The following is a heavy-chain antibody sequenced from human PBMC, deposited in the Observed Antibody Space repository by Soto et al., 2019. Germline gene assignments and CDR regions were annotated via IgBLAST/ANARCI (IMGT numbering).Heavy chain of an antibody. CDR2: ISGSGGSI. J-gene: IGHJ5*02. D-gene: IGHD6-13*01. CDR1: GFTFSTYA. V-gene: IGHV3-23*01. CDR3: ARARLSSSSWYKWAFDP. Sequence: PGGSLRLSCAASGFTFSTYAMNWVRQAPGNGLEWVSAISGSGGSIHYADSVKGRFTISRDNAKNTLYLQMNSLRVEDTAMYYCARARLSSSSWYKWAFDPWGQGTLVTVSS.